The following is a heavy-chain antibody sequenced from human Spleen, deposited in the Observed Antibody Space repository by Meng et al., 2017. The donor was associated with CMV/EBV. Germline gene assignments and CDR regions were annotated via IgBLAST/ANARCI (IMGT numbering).Heavy chain of an antibody. D-gene: IGHD3-22*01. V-gene: IGHV6-1*01. CDR1: EDSVSSNSAT. CDR2: TYYRSKWYN. Sequence: SETLSLTCVISEDSVSSNSATWNWIRQSPSRGLEWLGRTYYRSKWYNDYAISVKSRITINPDTSKNQFSLQLNSVTPEDTAVYYCARDYYDSGGYYYTEGYYHGLDVWGQGTTVTVSS. CDR3: ARDYYDSGGYYYTEGYYHGLDV. J-gene: IGHJ6*02.